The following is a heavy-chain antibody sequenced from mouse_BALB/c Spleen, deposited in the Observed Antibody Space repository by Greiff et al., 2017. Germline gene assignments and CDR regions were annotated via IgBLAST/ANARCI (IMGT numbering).Heavy chain of an antibody. D-gene: IGHD2-4*01. CDR3: ATTMITTGFAY. J-gene: IGHJ3*01. CDR2: INPGSGGT. Sequence: VQLLQSGAELVRPGTSVKVSCKASGYAFTNYLIEWVKQRPGQGLEWIGVINPGSGGTNYNEKFKGKATLTADKSSSTAYMQLSSLTSDDSAVYFCATTMITTGFAYWGQGTLVTVSA. V-gene: IGHV1-54*01. CDR1: GYAFTNYL.